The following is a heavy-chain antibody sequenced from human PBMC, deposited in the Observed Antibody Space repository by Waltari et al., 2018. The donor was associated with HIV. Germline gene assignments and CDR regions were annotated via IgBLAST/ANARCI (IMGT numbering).Heavy chain of an antibody. CDR1: SCVSFSDYF. CDR3: AKRAVFGDYGRGWIDP. D-gene: IGHD4-17*01. J-gene: IGHJ5*02. V-gene: IGHV4-34*01. CDR2: INGKGDI. Sequence: VQLKQWGAGLLKPSETLSLTCAVYSCVSFSDYFWNWNRQAPGQGLEWAGEINGKGDINYNPSIKSRVTLSVDTSKNQFSLRLNFVTAADTAVYYCAKRAVFGDYGRGWIDPWGQGTLVTVSS.